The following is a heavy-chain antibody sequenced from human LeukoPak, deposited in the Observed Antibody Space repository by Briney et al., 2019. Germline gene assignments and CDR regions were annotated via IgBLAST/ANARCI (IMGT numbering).Heavy chain of an antibody. CDR3: ARSIAVDGTFDY. V-gene: IGHV4-59*01. J-gene: IGHJ4*02. Sequence: SETLSLTCTVSGGSISGYYWSWIRQPPGKGLEWIGYIYYTGSINYNPSLKSRVTISVDTSKNQFSLRLSSVTAADTAVYYCARSIAVDGTFDYWGQGTQVTASS. D-gene: IGHD6-19*01. CDR1: GGSISGYY. CDR2: IYYTGSI.